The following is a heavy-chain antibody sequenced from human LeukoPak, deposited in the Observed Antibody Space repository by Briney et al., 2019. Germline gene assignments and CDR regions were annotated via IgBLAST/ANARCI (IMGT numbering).Heavy chain of an antibody. Sequence: GGSLRLSCAASGFTFSSHNVNCVRQAPGEGLEWVSYIRGRGNYIFYADSVKGRFTISRDSAKNSLSLQMKSLRAEDTAVYYCAKDHGFDYYDSSGYYLDYWGQGTLVTVSS. CDR2: IRGRGNYI. J-gene: IGHJ4*02. D-gene: IGHD3-22*01. CDR3: AKDHGFDYYDSSGYYLDY. V-gene: IGHV3-21*01. CDR1: GFTFSSHN.